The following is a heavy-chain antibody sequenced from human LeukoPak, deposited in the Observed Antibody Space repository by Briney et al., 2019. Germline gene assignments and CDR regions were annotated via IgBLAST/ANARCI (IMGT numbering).Heavy chain of an antibody. CDR3: ARERRYTCSSTSCYSFRAFDI. CDR2: IYYSGST. D-gene: IGHD2-2*01. V-gene: IGHV4-59*01. J-gene: IGHJ3*02. Sequence: SETLSLTCTVSGGSISSYYWSWIRQPPGKGLEWIGYIYYSGSTNYNPSLKSRVTISVDTSKNQFSLKLSSVTAADTAVYYCARERRYTCSSTSCYSFRAFDIWGQGTMVTVSS. CDR1: GGSISSYY.